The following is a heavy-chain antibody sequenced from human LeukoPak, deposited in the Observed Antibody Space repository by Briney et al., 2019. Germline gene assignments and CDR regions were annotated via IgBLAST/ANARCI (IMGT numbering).Heavy chain of an antibody. V-gene: IGHV1-2*07. CDR1: GYTFTVYY. CDR3: AKPLGGDRAAIGTSDAFQF. CDR2: INPNTGTT. D-gene: IGHD3-16*01. Sequence: ASVKASCKASGYTFTVYYIHWVRQAAGHGLEWVGWINPNTGTTNYAPRFQGRVTMTTDTSVTTAYLELKRLTPDDTAVYYCAKPLGGDRAAIGTSDAFQFWGQGTIITVSS. J-gene: IGHJ3*01.